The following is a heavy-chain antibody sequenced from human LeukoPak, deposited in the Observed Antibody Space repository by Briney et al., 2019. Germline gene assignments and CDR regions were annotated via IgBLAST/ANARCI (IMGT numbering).Heavy chain of an antibody. CDR2: ISAYNANT. Sequence: ASVKVSCKASGYTFTSYGISWVRQAPGQGLEWMGWISAYNANTNYAQKLQDRVTMTTDTSTSTAYMELRSLRSDDTAVYYCARSRTPYANYYFDDWGQGTLVTVSS. J-gene: IGHJ4*02. V-gene: IGHV1-18*01. CDR3: ARSRTPYANYYFDD. D-gene: IGHD4/OR15-4a*01. CDR1: GYTFTSYG.